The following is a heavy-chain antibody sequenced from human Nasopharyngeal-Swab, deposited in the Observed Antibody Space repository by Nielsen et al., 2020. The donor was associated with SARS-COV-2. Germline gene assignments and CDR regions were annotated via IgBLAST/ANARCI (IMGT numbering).Heavy chain of an antibody. D-gene: IGHD6-19*01. Sequence: GESLKISCAASGFTFSSYWMSWVRQAPGKGLEWVANIKQDGSEKYYVDSVKGRFTISRDTAKNSLYLQMNSLRAEDTAVYYCARDAILEGWYPAYFDYWGQGTLVTVSS. J-gene: IGHJ4*02. CDR3: ARDAILEGWYPAYFDY. V-gene: IGHV3-7*03. CDR1: GFTFSSYW. CDR2: IKQDGSEK.